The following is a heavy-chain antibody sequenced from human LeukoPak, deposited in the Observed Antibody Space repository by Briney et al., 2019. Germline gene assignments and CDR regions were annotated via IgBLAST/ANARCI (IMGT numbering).Heavy chain of an antibody. Sequence: SVKFSCKASGYTFTSYDINWVRQTTGKGLEWMGWMNPSSGKNGYAQKFQGRVTMTRNTSISTAYMELSSLRSEDTAVYYCARVSGNYYDSSGYYHYYYYYMDVWGKGTTVTVSS. J-gene: IGHJ6*03. D-gene: IGHD3-22*01. CDR2: MNPSSGKN. CDR1: GYTFTSYD. V-gene: IGHV1-8*01. CDR3: ARVSGNYYDSSGYYHYYYYYMDV.